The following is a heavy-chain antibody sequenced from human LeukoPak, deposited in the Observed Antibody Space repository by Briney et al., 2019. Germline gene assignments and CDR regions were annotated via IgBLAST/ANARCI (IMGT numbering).Heavy chain of an antibody. Sequence: ASVKVSCKASGGTFSSYAISWVRQAPGQGLEWMGGIIPIFGTANYAQKFQGRVTITADKSTSTAYMELSSLRSEDTAVYYCATAKQLERLNWFDPWGQGTLVTVSS. V-gene: IGHV1-69*06. CDR3: ATAKQLERLNWFDP. J-gene: IGHJ5*02. CDR2: IIPIFGTA. D-gene: IGHD1-1*01. CDR1: GGTFSSYA.